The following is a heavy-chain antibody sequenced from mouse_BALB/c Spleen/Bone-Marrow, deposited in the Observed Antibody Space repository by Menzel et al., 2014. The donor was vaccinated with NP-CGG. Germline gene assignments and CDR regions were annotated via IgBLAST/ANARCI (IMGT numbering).Heavy chain of an antibody. Sequence: VQLKESGAELVRPGALVKLSCKASGFNIKDYYMHWVKQRPEQGLEWIGRIDPENGNTIYDPKFQGKASITADTSSITAYLQLSSLTPEDTAVYYCASYYGSSYDYFDYWGQGTTLTVSS. CDR1: GFNIKDYY. V-gene: IGHV14-1*02. CDR3: ASYYGSSYDYFDY. J-gene: IGHJ2*01. CDR2: IDPENGNT. D-gene: IGHD1-1*01.